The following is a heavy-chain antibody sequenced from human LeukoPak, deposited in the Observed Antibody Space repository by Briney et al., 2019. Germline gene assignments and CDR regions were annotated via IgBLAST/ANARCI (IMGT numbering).Heavy chain of an antibody. D-gene: IGHD1-26*01. V-gene: IGHV4-39*01. Sequence: SETLSLTCTVSDGSISSSAYYWGWIRQPPGKGLEWIGSISYSGSTYHNPSLKSRVTISVDTSKNRFSLKLISVTAADTAVYYCATYSGTFYLQFDYWGQGTLVTVSS. J-gene: IGHJ4*02. CDR2: ISYSGST. CDR3: ATYSGTFYLQFDY. CDR1: DGSISSSAYY.